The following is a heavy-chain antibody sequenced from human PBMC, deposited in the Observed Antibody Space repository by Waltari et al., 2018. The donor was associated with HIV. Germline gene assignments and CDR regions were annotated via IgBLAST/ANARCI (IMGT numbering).Heavy chain of an antibody. Sequence: EVQLVESGGGLVQPGGSLRLSCAASGFTFTNYAMNWVRQAPGEGLGWVSVIRGSGGSTYYADSVKGRFTISRDNSKNTLYLQMNSLRAEDTAVYYCAKDDSTGSSGYYPFHYWGQGTLITVSS. J-gene: IGHJ4*02. CDR2: IRGSGGST. V-gene: IGHV3-23*04. CDR3: AKDDSTGSSGYYPFHY. CDR1: GFTFTNYA. D-gene: IGHD3-22*01.